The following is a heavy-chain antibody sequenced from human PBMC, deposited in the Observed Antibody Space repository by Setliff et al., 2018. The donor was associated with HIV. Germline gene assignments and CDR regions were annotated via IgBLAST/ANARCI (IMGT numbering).Heavy chain of an antibody. D-gene: IGHD5-12*01. CDR1: GGSFSGYF. J-gene: IGHJ4*02. CDR2: INHGGDT. CDR3: ARVSWLVAVRFFDF. Sequence: LSLTCAVYGGSFSGYFWTWIRQPPQKRLEWIGEINHGGDTNYNPSLKSRVTISVDTSKNQFSLQLSSVTASDTAVYYCARVSWLVAVRFFDFWGQGTQVTVSS. V-gene: IGHV4-34*01.